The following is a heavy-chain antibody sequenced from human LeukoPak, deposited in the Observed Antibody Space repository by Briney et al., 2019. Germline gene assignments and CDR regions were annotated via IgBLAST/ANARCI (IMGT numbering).Heavy chain of an antibody. V-gene: IGHV3-30*04. Sequence: GGYLRLSCAASGFTFSSYAMHWVRQAPGKGLEWVAVISYDGSNKYYADPVKGRFTISRDNSKNTLYLQMNSLRAEDTAVYYCDYWGQGTLVTVSS. J-gene: IGHJ4*02. CDR2: ISYDGSNK. CDR3: DY. CDR1: GFTFSSYA.